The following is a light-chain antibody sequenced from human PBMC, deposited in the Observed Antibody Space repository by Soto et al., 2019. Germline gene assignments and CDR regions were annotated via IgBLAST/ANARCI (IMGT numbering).Light chain of an antibody. CDR1: QTIRSW. Sequence: DIQMTQSPSTLSGYVGDRVTITCRASQTIRSWLAWYQQKPGKAPKLLIYKASTLKSGVPSRFSGSGSGTEFTLTISSLQPDDVGTYFCQRYNSYSEAFGEGTKVELK. CDR2: KAS. J-gene: IGKJ1*01. CDR3: QRYNSYSEA. V-gene: IGKV1-5*03.